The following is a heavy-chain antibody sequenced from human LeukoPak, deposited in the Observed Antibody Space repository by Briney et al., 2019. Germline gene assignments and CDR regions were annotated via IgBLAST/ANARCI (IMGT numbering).Heavy chain of an antibody. Sequence: SETLSLTCAVSGDSMNSGYHYWSWIRQHPGKGLEWIGYIYYSGSTYYNTSLKSRVTISVDTSKNQFSLKLNSVTAADTAVYYCARGLPADWYFDLWGRGTLVTVSS. CDR1: GDSMNSGYHY. V-gene: IGHV4-31*11. J-gene: IGHJ2*01. CDR2: IYYSGST. D-gene: IGHD2-2*01. CDR3: ARGLPADWYFDL.